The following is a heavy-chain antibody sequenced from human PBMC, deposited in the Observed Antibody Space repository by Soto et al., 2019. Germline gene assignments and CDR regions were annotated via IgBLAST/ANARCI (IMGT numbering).Heavy chain of an antibody. CDR3: VRDEEWLIGNL. V-gene: IGHV3-74*01. Sequence: GGSLRLSCAASGFTFHTYWFHWVRQAPGKGLMWVSRIDSDGITHYADSVKGRFSMSRDNTKDALYLQLNDLRAEDTAIYYCVRDEEWLIGNLWGQGTLVTVSS. CDR1: GFTFHTYW. J-gene: IGHJ4*02. CDR2: IDSDGIT. D-gene: IGHD6-19*01.